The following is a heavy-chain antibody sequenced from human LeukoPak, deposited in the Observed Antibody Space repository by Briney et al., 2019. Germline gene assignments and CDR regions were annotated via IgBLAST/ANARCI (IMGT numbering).Heavy chain of an antibody. CDR3: ARGSYVPAAIRDFYYGMDA. V-gene: IGHV3-30*04. CDR2: ISYDGSNK. CDR1: GFIFSSYV. Sequence: GGSLRLSCAASGFIFSSYVMHWVRQAPGKGLEWVAVISYDGSNKYYADSVKGRFTISRDNSKNTLFLQMNSLRPEDTAVYYCARGSYVPAAIRDFYYGMDAWGQGTTVTVSS. J-gene: IGHJ6*02. D-gene: IGHD2-2*02.